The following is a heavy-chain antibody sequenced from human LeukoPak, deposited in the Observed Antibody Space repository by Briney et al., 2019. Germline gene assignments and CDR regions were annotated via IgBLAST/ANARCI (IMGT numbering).Heavy chain of an antibody. CDR3: AKDRLYDSTRYYFDY. D-gene: IGHD3-22*01. Sequence: GGSLRLSCAASGFTFSSYAMSWVRQAPGKGLEWVSAISGSGGSTYYADSVKGRFTISRVNSKNTLYLQMNSLRAEDTAVYYCAKDRLYDSTRYYFDYWGQGTLVTVSS. CDR1: GFTFSSYA. J-gene: IGHJ4*02. CDR2: ISGSGGST. V-gene: IGHV3-23*01.